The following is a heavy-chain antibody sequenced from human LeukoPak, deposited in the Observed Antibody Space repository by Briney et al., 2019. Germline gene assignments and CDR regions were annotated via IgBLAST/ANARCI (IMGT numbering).Heavy chain of an antibody. V-gene: IGHV3-66*01. D-gene: IGHD3-10*01. Sequence: GGSLRLSCAASGFTFSSNYMSWVRQAPGKGLEGVSVIYSGGSTYYSDSVKGRFTISRDNSKNTRYLQMNSLRAEDTAVYYCARGAYGSGNYGDNWFDPWGQGTLVTVSS. CDR3: ARGAYGSGNYGDNWFDP. CDR2: IYSGGST. CDR1: GFTFSSNY. J-gene: IGHJ5*02.